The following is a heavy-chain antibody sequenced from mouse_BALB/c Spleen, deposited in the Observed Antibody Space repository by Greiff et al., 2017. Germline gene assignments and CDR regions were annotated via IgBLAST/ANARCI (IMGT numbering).Heavy chain of an antibody. Sequence: EVMLVESGGGLVTPGGSLKLSCAASGFAFSSYDMSWVRQTPAKRLEWVAYISSGGGSTYYPDTVKGRFTISRDNAKNTLYLQMSSLKSEDTAMYYCARHRYYDYDRYYAMDYWGQGTSVTVSS. V-gene: IGHV5-12-1*01. CDR3: ARHRYYDYDRYYAMDY. CDR1: GFAFSSYD. J-gene: IGHJ4*01. CDR2: ISSGGGST. D-gene: IGHD2-4*01.